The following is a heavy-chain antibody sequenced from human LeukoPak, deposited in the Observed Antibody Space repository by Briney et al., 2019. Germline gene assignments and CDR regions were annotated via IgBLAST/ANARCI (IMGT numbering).Heavy chain of an antibody. CDR3: ARWYSSGWYSDY. Sequence: GESLKISCKGSGYNFTNYWIAWVRQTPGKGLECMGIIYPRDSDTRYSPSFQGQVTISADKSVSTAYLQWSSLKASDTAMYYCARWYSSGWYSDYWGQGTLVTVSS. CDR1: GYNFTNYW. V-gene: IGHV5-51*01. J-gene: IGHJ4*02. CDR2: IYPRDSDT. D-gene: IGHD6-19*01.